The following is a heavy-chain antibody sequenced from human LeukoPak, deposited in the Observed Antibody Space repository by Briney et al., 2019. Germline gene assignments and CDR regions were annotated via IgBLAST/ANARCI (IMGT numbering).Heavy chain of an antibody. CDR2: IYTSGST. CDR3: ARESKTYDGDGYYLDY. Sequence: SDTLSLTCTVSDASITNYYWGWIRQPAGKGLEWIGRIYTSGSTDYNPSLRSRLTMPVDTSKNQFSLKLRSVTAADTAVYYCARESKTYDGDGYYLDYWGQGTLVAVSS. CDR1: DASITNYY. V-gene: IGHV4-4*07. J-gene: IGHJ4*02. D-gene: IGHD3-22*01.